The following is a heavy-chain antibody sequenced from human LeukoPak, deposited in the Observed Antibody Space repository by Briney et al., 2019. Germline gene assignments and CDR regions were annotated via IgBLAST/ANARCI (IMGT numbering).Heavy chain of an antibody. J-gene: IGHJ2*01. Sequence: PSQTLSLTCTVSGGSISSGGYYWSWIRQHPGKGLEWIGYIYYSGSTYYNPSLKSRVTISVDTSKNQFSLKLSSVTAADTAVYYCARAQNDYYDSSGYYYVIPLRYFDLWGRGTLVTVSS. D-gene: IGHD3-22*01. CDR1: GGSISSGGYY. CDR3: ARAQNDYYDSSGYYYVIPLRYFDL. CDR2: IYYSGST. V-gene: IGHV4-31*03.